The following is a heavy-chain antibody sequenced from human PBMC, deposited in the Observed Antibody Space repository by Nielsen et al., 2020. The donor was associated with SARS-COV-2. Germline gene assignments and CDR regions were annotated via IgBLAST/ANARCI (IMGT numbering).Heavy chain of an antibody. CDR3: TTDQYDFWSGPFDY. J-gene: IGHJ4*02. Sequence: GGSLRLSCAASGFTFTNAWMSWVRQAPGKGLEWVGRIKTKTNSGTTDYAAPVKGRFTISRDDSKNTLYLQMNSLKTEDTAVYYCTTDQYDFWSGPFDYWGQGTLVTV. CDR1: GFTFTNAW. V-gene: IGHV3-15*01. D-gene: IGHD3-3*01. CDR2: IKTKTNSGTT.